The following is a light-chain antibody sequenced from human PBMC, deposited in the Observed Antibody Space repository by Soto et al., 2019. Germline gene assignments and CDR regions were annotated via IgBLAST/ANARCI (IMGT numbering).Light chain of an antibody. Sequence: QSVLTQPPSVSGAPGQRVTISCTGSRSNIGTGYDVHWYQQLPGTAPKLLLYGNSNRPSGVPDRFSGSKSGTSASLAITGLQAEDEADYYCQSYDSSLSEYVFGTGTKLTVL. CDR2: GNS. CDR1: RSNIGTGYD. V-gene: IGLV1-40*01. J-gene: IGLJ1*01. CDR3: QSYDSSLSEYV.